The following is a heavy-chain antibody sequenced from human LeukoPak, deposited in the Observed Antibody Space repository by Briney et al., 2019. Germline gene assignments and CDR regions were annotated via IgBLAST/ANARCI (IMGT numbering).Heavy chain of an antibody. V-gene: IGHV4-61*02. CDR3: ARLRYSGSKGDYYFDY. CDR1: GGSISSGSYY. Sequence: SETLSLTCTVSGGSISSGSYYWSWIRQPAGKGLEWIGRIYTSGSTNYSPSLKSRVTISVDTSKNQFSLKLSSVTAADTAVYYCARLRYSGSKGDYYFDYWGQGTLVTVSS. CDR2: IYTSGST. J-gene: IGHJ4*02. D-gene: IGHD1-26*01.